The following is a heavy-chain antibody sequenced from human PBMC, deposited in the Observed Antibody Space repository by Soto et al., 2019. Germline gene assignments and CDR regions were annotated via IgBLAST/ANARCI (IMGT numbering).Heavy chain of an antibody. D-gene: IGHD6-19*01. V-gene: IGHV1-18*01. J-gene: IGHJ5*02. CDR1: GYTFTSYG. CDR3: ARGVVAVAGNTDWFDP. Sequence: ASVKVSCKASGYTFTSYGISWVRQAPGQGLEWMGWISAYNGNTNYAQKLQGRVTMTTDTSTSTAYMELRSLRSDDTAGYYCARGVVAVAGNTDWFDPWGQGTLVTVSS. CDR2: ISAYNGNT.